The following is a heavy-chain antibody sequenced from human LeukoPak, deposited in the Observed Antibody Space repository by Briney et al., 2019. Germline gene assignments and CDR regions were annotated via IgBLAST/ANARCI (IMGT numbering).Heavy chain of an antibody. CDR3: ARAHYNWNEPPFDS. CDR1: GFFFSSYG. Sequence: GGSLRLYCAASGFFFSSYGMHWVRLAPGKGLEWVALIWYGSNKYYADSVKGRFTISRDNSKNTLSLQMNSLRAEDTAVYYCARAHYNWNEPPFDSWGQGTLVTVSS. J-gene: IGHJ4*02. CDR2: IWYGSNK. D-gene: IGHD1-20*01. V-gene: IGHV3-33*01.